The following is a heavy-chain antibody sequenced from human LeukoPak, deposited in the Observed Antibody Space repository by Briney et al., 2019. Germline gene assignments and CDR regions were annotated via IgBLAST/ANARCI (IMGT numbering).Heavy chain of an antibody. CDR2: IYYSGST. CDR1: GGSISSSSYY. J-gene: IGHJ5*02. V-gene: IGHV4-39*01. D-gene: IGHD6-13*01. Sequence: SETLSLTCTVSGGSISSSSYYWGWIRQPPGKGLEWIGSIYYSGSTYYNPSLKSRVTISVDTSKNQFSLKLSSVTAADTAVYYCARHRRGAAGTFDWFDPWGQGTLVTVSS. CDR3: ARHRRGAAGTFDWFDP.